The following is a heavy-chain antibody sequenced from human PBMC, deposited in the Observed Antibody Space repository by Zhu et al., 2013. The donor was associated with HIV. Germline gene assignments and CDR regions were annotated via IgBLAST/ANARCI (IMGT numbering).Heavy chain of an antibody. CDR1: GYTFTSYG. V-gene: IGHV1-18*01. CDR2: ISAYNGNT. Sequence: EVKKPGASVKVSCKASGYTFTSYGISWVRQAPGQGLEWMGWISAYNGNTTLAEKFQDRLTLTSDTSTSTVYMELSSLRVEDTAIYYCARDVSQGGETYRWRGNWFDPWGQGTLVTVSS. D-gene: IGHD3-16*02. CDR3: ARDVSQGGETYRWRGNWFDP. J-gene: IGHJ5*02.